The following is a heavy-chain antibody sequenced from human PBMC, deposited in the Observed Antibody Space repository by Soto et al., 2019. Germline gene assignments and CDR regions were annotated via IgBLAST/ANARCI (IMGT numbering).Heavy chain of an antibody. V-gene: IGHV3-23*01. CDR2: ISGSGGST. CDR1: GFTFSSDA. Sequence: PGGSLRLSCAASGFTFSSDAMSWVRQAPGKGLEWVSAISGSGGSTYYADSVKGRFTISRDNSKNTLYLQMNSLRAEDTAVYYCAKGKDVDTAMVTDPIFDYWGQGTLVTVSS. CDR3: AKGKDVDTAMVTDPIFDY. D-gene: IGHD5-18*01. J-gene: IGHJ4*02.